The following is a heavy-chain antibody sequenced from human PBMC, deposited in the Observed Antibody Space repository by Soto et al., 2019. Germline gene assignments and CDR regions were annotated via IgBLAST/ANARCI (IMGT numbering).Heavy chain of an antibody. D-gene: IGHD1-26*01. CDR2: LSAYNGNT. J-gene: IGHJ4*02. CDR1: GYTFTSYC. CDR3: ARDIGVSYYAPVDY. V-gene: IGHV1-18*01. Sequence: QVQLVQSGAEVKKPGSSVKVSCKASGYTFTSYCISWVRQAPGQGLEWMGWLSAYNGNTKYAQKLQGRVTTTTDTCTSTAYMALRRLRSDDTAVYDCARDIGVSYYAPVDYWGQGTLVTVSA.